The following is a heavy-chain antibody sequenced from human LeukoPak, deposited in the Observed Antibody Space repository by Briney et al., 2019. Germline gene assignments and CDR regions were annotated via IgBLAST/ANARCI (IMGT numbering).Heavy chain of an antibody. CDR3: AREYYGSGSFLDY. V-gene: IGHV3-30*03. Sequence: GGSLRLSCAASGFTFSSYGIHWVRQAPGKGLEWVAVISYDGNNKYYVDSVKGRFTISRDNSKNTLYLQMNSLSAEDTAVYYCAREYYGSGSFLDYWGQGTLVTVSS. J-gene: IGHJ4*02. CDR1: GFTFSSYG. CDR2: ISYDGNNK. D-gene: IGHD3-10*01.